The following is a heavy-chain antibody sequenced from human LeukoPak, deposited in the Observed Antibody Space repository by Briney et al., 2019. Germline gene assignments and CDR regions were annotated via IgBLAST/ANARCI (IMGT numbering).Heavy chain of an antibody. Sequence: PSETLSLTCAVYGGSFSGYYWSWIRQPPGKGLEWIGYIYYSGSTNYNPSLKSRVTISVDTSKNQFSLKLSSVTAADTAVYYCARGRAAAGPGDYYYYMDVWGKGTTVTISS. CDR1: GGSFSGYY. V-gene: IGHV4-59*01. CDR3: ARGRAAAGPGDYYYYMDV. CDR2: IYYSGST. D-gene: IGHD6-13*01. J-gene: IGHJ6*03.